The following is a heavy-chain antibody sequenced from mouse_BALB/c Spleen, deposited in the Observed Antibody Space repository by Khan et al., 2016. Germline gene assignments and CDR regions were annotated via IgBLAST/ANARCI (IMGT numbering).Heavy chain of an antibody. Sequence: VQLKQSGPELMKPGASVKISCKASGYSFTSYYMHWVKQSHGKSLEWIGYIDPFNGGTSYNQKFQGKATLTVDKSSSTAYMHLSSLTSEDSAVYYCASSTQSYYAMDYWGQGTSVTVSS. CDR2: IDPFNGGT. CDR3: ASSTQSYYAMDY. CDR1: GYSFTSYY. V-gene: IGHV1S135*01. J-gene: IGHJ4*01. D-gene: IGHD1-1*01.